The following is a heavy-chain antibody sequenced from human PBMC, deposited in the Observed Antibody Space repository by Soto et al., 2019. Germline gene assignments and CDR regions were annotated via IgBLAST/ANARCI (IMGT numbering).Heavy chain of an antibody. V-gene: IGHV5-51*01. J-gene: IGHJ6*02. CDR1: SYSFTCYL. CDR2: IYPGDSDI. Sequence: GDALKLSFEGSSYSFTCYLIGWVRQVPGKGMEGMAIIYPGDSDIRYNPSFQGQVTISADKSISTAYLQWSSLKASDTALYYCARQPSNGQWYVWGQGTTVTVSS. D-gene: IGHD6-19*01. CDR3: ARQPSNGQWYV.